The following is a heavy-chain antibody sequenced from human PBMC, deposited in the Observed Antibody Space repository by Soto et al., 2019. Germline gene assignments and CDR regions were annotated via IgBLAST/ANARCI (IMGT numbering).Heavy chain of an antibody. D-gene: IGHD2-8*01. V-gene: IGHV4-59*08. Sequence: QVQLRESGPGLVKPSETLSLTCTVSGGSINTYYWSWIRQPPGKGLEWIGYIYYGGGADYNPSLKSRVTISVDTSKKQFSLKLSSVTAADTAVYYCARGGHCANGVCSALDYWGQGTLVTVSS. CDR3: ARGGHCANGVCSALDY. CDR1: GGSINTYY. CDR2: IYYGGGA. J-gene: IGHJ4*02.